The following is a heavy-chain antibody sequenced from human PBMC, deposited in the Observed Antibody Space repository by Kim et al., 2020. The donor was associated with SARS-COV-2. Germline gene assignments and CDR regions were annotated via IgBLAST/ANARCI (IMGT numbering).Heavy chain of an antibody. CDR2: ISGSGGST. CDR1: GFTFSSYA. J-gene: IGHJ4*02. Sequence: GGSLRLSCAASGFTFSSYAMSWVRQAPGKGLEWVSAISGSGGSTYYADSVKGRFTISRDNSKNTLYLQMNSLRAEDTAVYYCAKSLLVWVVVTAQIDYWGEGTLVTVSS. V-gene: IGHV3-23*01. CDR3: AKSLLVWVVVTAQIDY. D-gene: IGHD2-21*02.